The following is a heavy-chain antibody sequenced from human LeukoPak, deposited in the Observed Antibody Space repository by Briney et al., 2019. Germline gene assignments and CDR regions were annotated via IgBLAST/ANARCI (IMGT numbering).Heavy chain of an antibody. CDR3: ARVNSRYYYGMDV. CDR2: IYSGGST. D-gene: IGHD6-13*01. Sequence: GGSLRLSCAASGFSVSSNYMSWVRQAPGKGLEWVSVIYSGGSTYYADSVKGRFTISRDNSKNTLYLQMNSLRAEDTAVYYCARVNSRYYYGMDVWGQGTTVTVSS. V-gene: IGHV3-53*01. J-gene: IGHJ6*02. CDR1: GFSVSSNY.